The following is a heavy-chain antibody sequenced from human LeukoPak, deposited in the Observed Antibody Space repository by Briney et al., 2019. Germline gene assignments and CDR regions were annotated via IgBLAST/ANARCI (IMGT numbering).Heavy chain of an antibody. CDR3: ARGNQKYCSGGSCYTGHFDY. D-gene: IGHD2-15*01. Sequence: GGSLRLSCAASGFTFSSYAMSWVRQAPGKGLEWVSAISGSGGSTYYADSVKGRFTISRDNSKNTLYLQMNSLRAEDTAVYYCARGNQKYCSGGSCYTGHFDYWGQGTLVTVSS. J-gene: IGHJ4*02. CDR2: ISGSGGST. CDR1: GFTFSSYA. V-gene: IGHV3-23*01.